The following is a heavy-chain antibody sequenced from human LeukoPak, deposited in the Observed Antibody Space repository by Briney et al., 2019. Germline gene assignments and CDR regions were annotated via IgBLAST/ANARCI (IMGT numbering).Heavy chain of an antibody. CDR1: GFTFSYYW. D-gene: IGHD3-9*01. V-gene: IGHV3-74*01. CDR3: ARDDDILTGSGLFAY. J-gene: IGHJ4*02. CDR2: INSDGSTT. Sequence: PGGSLRLSCAASGFTFSYYWMQWVRPAPGKGLVWVSVINSDGSTTDYADSVKGRLTMSRDNAKNTLYLQMNSLRAKDTAVYYCARDDDILTGSGLFAYWGQGTLVTVPS.